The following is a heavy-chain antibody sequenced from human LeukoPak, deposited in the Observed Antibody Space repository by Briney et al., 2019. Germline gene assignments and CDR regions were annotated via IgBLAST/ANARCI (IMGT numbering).Heavy chain of an antibody. D-gene: IGHD4-17*01. V-gene: IGHV4-59*01. J-gene: IGHJ4*02. CDR1: GGSISSYY. Sequence: TSETLSLTCTVSGGSISSYYWSWIRQPPGKGLEWIGYIYYSGSTNYNPSLKTRVTISVDTSKNQFSLQLTSVTAADTAMYFCARYMPRTPVYFDNWGQGTLVTVSS. CDR2: IYYSGST. CDR3: ARYMPRTPVYFDN.